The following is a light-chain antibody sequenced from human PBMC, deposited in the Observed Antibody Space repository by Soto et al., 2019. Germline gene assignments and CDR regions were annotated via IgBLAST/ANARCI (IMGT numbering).Light chain of an antibody. V-gene: IGKV3-20*01. CDR2: GSS. Sequence: EVVLTQSPGTLSLSPGERATLSCRASQSVSNNYFAWYQQKPGQAPRPLIFGSSDRATCIPDRFSGSVSGTDFTLTISRLEPEDFAVYYCQQYGSSPPYTFGQGTKLEIK. J-gene: IGKJ2*01. CDR3: QQYGSSPPYT. CDR1: QSVSNNY.